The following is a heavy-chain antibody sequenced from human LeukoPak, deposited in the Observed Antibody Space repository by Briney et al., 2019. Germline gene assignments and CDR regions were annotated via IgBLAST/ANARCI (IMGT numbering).Heavy chain of an antibody. CDR3: ANNGYCSGGSCSDP. CDR2: IKQDGSEK. Sequence: GGSLRLSCAASGFTFSSYWMSWVRQAPGKGLEWVANIKQDGSEKYYVDSVKGRFTISRDNAKNSLYLQMNSLRAEDTAVYYCANNGYCSGGSCSDPWGQGTLVTVSS. D-gene: IGHD2-15*01. J-gene: IGHJ5*02. V-gene: IGHV3-7*01. CDR1: GFTFSSYW.